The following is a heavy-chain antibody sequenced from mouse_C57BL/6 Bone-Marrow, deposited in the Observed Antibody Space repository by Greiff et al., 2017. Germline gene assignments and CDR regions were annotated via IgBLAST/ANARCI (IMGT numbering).Heavy chain of an antibody. CDR1: GYTFTDYY. J-gene: IGHJ4*01. CDR2: INPNNGGT. V-gene: IGHV1-26*01. D-gene: IGHD1-1*02. CDR3: AGLSGVADYAIDY. Sequence: EVQLQQSGPELVKPGASVKISCKASGYTFTDYYMNWVKQSHGKSLEWIGDINPNNGGTSYNQKFTGKATLTVDKSSSTAYMELRSLPSEDCAVYYCAGLSGVADYAIDYWGQGTSVTVSS.